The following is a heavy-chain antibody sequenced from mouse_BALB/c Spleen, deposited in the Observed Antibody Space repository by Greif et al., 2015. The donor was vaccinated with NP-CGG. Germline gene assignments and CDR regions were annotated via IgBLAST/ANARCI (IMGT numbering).Heavy chain of an antibody. CDR2: IDPANGNT. V-gene: IGHV14-3*02. J-gene: IGHJ2*01. CDR3: ARTYFDY. Sequence: EVKLMESGAELVKPGASVRLSCTASGFNIKDTYMHWVKQRPEQGLEWIGRIDPANGNTKYDPKFQGKATITADTSSNTAYLQLSSLTSEDTAVYYCARTYFDYWGQGTTLTVSS. CDR1: GFNIKDTY.